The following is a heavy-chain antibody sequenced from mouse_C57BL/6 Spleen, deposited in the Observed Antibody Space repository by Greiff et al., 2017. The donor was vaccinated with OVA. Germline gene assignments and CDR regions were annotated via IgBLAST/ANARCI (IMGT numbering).Heavy chain of an antibody. D-gene: IGHD1-1*01. CDR3: ARRGVVAHYAMDY. Sequence: EVMLVESGGGLVQPGGSLKLSCAASGFTFSDYYMYWVRQTPEKRLEWVAYISNGGGSTYYPDTVKGRFTISRDNAKNTLYLQMSRLKSEDTAMYYCARRGVVAHYAMDYWGQGTSVTVSS. CDR1: GFTFSDYY. J-gene: IGHJ4*01. V-gene: IGHV5-12*01. CDR2: ISNGGGST.